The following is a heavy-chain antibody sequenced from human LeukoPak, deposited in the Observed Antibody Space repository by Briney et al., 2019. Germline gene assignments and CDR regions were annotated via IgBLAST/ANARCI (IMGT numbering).Heavy chain of an antibody. J-gene: IGHJ6*03. D-gene: IGHD4-17*01. CDR2: IHTSGST. CDR3: ARHLQTTVTRDYYTHPMDV. CDR1: GGSSSPYY. Sequence: SETLSLTCTVSGGSSSPYYWTWIRQPPGKGLEWIGYIHTSGSTYYNPSLKSRVTMSVDTSKNQFSLRLSSVTAADTALFFCARHLQTTVTRDYYTHPMDVWGKGTTVTVSS. V-gene: IGHV4-4*09.